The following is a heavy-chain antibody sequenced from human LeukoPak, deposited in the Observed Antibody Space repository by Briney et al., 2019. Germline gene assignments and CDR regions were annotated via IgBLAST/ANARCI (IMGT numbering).Heavy chain of an antibody. CDR2: ISSSGSTI. CDR3: ARYCSGGSCSLQDAFDI. D-gene: IGHD2-15*01. V-gene: IGHV3-11*04. Sequence: GGSLRLSCAASGFTFSDYYMSWIRQAPGKGLEWVSYISSSGSTIYYADSVKGRFTISRDNAKNSLYLQMNSLRAEDTAVYYCARYCSGGSCSLQDAFDIWGQGTTVTVSS. CDR1: GFTFSDYY. J-gene: IGHJ3*02.